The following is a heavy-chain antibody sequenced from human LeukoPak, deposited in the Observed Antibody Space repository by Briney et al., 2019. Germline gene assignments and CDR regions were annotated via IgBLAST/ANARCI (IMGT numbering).Heavy chain of an antibody. CDR3: ARDKGGDYGAFDY. Sequence: ASVKVSCKASGYSFTSHYMHWVRQAPGQRLEWLGLINPSGSSTLYAQKFQGRVTMTRNTSISTAYMELSSLRSEDTAVYYCARDKGGDYGAFDYWGQGTLVTVSS. CDR2: INPSGSST. J-gene: IGHJ4*02. D-gene: IGHD4/OR15-4a*01. CDR1: GYSFTSHY. V-gene: IGHV1-46*01.